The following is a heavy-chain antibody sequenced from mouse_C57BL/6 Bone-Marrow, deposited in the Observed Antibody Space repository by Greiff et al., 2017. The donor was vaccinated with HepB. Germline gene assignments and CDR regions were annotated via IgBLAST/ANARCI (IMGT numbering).Heavy chain of an antibody. CDR3: AKSGWLLYAMDY. V-gene: IGHV3-6*01. Sequence: EVKLVESGPGLVKPSQSLSLTCSVTGYSITSGYYWNWIRQFPGNKLEWMGYISYDGSNNYNPSLKNRISITRDTSKNQFFLKLNSVTTEDTATYYCAKSGWLLYAMDYWGQGTSVTVSS. J-gene: IGHJ4*01. D-gene: IGHD2-3*01. CDR1: GYSITSGYY. CDR2: ISYDGSN.